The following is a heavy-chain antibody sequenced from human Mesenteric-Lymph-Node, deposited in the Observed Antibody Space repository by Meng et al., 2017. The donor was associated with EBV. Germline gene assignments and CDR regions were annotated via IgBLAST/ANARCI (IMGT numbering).Heavy chain of an antibody. CDR1: GFTFSNYA. Sequence: VELVGSGGGVVQPGRSLRLSCVASGFTFSNYAMSWVRQAPGKGLEWVSTTSGGGDITYYADSVKGRFTISRDNSKNTLFLQMNSLKAEDTAVYYCANESFPWGRGTLVTVSS. CDR3: ANESFP. J-gene: IGHJ5*02. V-gene: IGHV3-23*04. CDR2: TSGGGDIT.